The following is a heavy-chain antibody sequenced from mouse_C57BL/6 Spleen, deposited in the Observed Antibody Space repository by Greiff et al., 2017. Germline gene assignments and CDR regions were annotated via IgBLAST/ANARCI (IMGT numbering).Heavy chain of an antibody. J-gene: IGHJ4*01. CDR3: ARDYDYAPYAMDY. D-gene: IGHD2-4*01. CDR1: GFTFSSYA. CDR2: ISDGGSYT. Sequence: EVKLVESGGGLVKPGGSLKLSCAASGFTFSSYAMSWVRQTPEKRLEWVATISDGGSYTYYPDNVKGRFTISRDNAKNNLYLQMSHLKSEDTAMYYCARDYDYAPYAMDYWGQGTSVTVSS. V-gene: IGHV5-4*01.